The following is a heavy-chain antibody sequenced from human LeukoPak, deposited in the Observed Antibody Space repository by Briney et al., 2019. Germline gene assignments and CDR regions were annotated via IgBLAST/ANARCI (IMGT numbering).Heavy chain of an antibody. Sequence: SETLSLTCTVSGGSISSYDWSWIRQPVGKGLEWIGRIYTSGSTNYNPSLKSRVIMSVDTYKNQFSLKLNSVTAADTAVYYCARDQAGLRCGMDVWGQGTTVTVSS. CDR3: ARDQAGLRCGMDV. J-gene: IGHJ6*02. CDR2: IYTSGST. V-gene: IGHV4-4*07. CDR1: GGSISSYD.